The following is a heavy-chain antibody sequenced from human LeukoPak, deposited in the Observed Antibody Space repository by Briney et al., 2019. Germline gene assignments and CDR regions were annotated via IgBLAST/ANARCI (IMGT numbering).Heavy chain of an antibody. Sequence: SETLSLTCAVYGGSFSGYYWSWIRQPPGKGLEWIGEINHSGSTNHNPSLKSRVTISVDTSKNQFSLKLSSVTAADTAVYYCARRRRISTQLVHWYFDLWGRGTLVTVSS. V-gene: IGHV4-34*01. D-gene: IGHD6-13*01. CDR1: GGSFSGYY. J-gene: IGHJ2*01. CDR2: INHSGST. CDR3: ARRRRISTQLVHWYFDL.